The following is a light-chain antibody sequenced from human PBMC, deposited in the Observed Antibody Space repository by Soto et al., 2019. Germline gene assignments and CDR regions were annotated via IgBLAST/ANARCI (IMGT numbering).Light chain of an antibody. J-gene: IGKJ5*01. Sequence: EIGMTQSPAALSVSPGERATLSCRASQGIGSTLAWYQQKPGQTPKLLIYDASTRATGVPARFSGGGSGTEFTLTISSLEPEDFAVYYCQQRSNLPITFGQGTRLEIK. CDR1: QGIGST. CDR2: DAS. CDR3: QQRSNLPIT. V-gene: IGKV3-15*01.